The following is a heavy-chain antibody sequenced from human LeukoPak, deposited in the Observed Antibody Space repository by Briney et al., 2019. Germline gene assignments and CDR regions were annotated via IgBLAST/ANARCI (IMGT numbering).Heavy chain of an antibody. Sequence: GGSLRLSCAASGFTFSSYSMSWVRQAPGKGLEWVSSISSSSSYIYYADSVKGRFTISRDNAKNSLYLQMNSLRAEDTAVYYCARTWAYYYGSGSYPDYYYYGMDVWGQGTTVTVSS. D-gene: IGHD3-10*01. J-gene: IGHJ6*02. V-gene: IGHV3-21*01. CDR1: GFTFSSYS. CDR3: ARTWAYYYGSGSYPDYYYYGMDV. CDR2: ISSSSSYI.